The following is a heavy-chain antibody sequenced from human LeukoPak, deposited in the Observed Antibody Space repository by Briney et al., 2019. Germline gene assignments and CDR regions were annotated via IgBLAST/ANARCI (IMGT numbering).Heavy chain of an antibody. J-gene: IGHJ4*02. V-gene: IGHV4-34*01. CDR2: INHSGST. CDR1: GGSFSGYY. Sequence: PSETLSLTCAVYGGSFSGYYWSWIRQPPGKGLEWIGEINHSGSTNYNPSLKSRVTISVDTSKNQFSLKLSSVTAADTAVYYCARSRDRIYYYGSGSLDYWGQGTLVTVSS. CDR3: ARSRDRIYYYGSGSLDY. D-gene: IGHD3-10*01.